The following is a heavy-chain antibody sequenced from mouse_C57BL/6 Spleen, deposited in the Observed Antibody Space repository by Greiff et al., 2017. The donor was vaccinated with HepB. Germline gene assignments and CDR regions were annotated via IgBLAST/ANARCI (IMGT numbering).Heavy chain of an antibody. CDR1: GYSFTGYY. D-gene: IGHD1-1*01. CDR2: INPSTGGT. V-gene: IGHV1-42*01. CDR3: ARWGGSRYVEYFDV. Sequence: EVQLQQSGPELVKPGASVKISCKASGYSFTGYYMNWVKQSPEKSLEWIGEINPSTGGTTYNQKFKAKATLTVDKSSSTAYMQLKSLTSEDSAVYYCARWGGSRYVEYFDVWGTGITVTVSS. J-gene: IGHJ1*03.